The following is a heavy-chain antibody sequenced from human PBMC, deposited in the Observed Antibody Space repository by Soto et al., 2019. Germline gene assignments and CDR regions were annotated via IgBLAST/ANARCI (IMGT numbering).Heavy chain of an antibody. Sequence: QVQLVQSGAEVKKPGSPVKVSCKASGGTFSSYTISWVRQAPGQGLEWMGRIIPILGMANYAQKFQGRVPITAGTATSTAGMERSSLRSEDTAVYYGERGEEVANRPNWVDPWGQGTMVTVSS. V-gene: IGHV1-69*02. J-gene: IGHJ5*02. CDR3: ERGEEVANRPNWVDP. D-gene: IGHD5-12*01. CDR2: IIPILGMA. CDR1: GGTFSSYT.